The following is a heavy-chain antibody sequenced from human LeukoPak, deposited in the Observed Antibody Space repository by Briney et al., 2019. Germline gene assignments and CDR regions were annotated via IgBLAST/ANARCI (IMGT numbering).Heavy chain of an antibody. D-gene: IGHD5-12*01. J-gene: IGHJ3*02. V-gene: IGHV3-11*01. CDR3: ARDSGSGYGWYAFDI. Sequence: PGGSLRLSCAASGFTFSDYYMNWIRQAPGKGLEWVSYISSSGSTIYYADSVKGRFTISRDNAKNSLHLQMISLRAEDTAVYYCARDSGSGYGWYAFDIWGQGTMVTVSS. CDR1: GFTFSDYY. CDR2: ISSSGSTI.